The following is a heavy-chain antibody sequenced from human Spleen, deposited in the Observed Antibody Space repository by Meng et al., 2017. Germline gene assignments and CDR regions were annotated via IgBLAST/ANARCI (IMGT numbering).Heavy chain of an antibody. Sequence: GESLKISCAASGFRFGDYYMNWIRQAPGKGLEWVSDISSSGTVSYYAESVKGRFTVSRDNARNSLYLQMNSLRAEDTAVYYCVREEMSYYGSGTLVNWFDPWGQGTLVTVSS. V-gene: IGHV3-11*04. CDR2: ISSSGTVS. CDR1: GFRFGDYY. CDR3: VREEMSYYGSGTLVNWFDP. D-gene: IGHD3-10*01. J-gene: IGHJ5*02.